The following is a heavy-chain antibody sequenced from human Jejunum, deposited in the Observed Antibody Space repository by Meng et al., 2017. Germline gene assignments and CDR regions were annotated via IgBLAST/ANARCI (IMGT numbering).Heavy chain of an antibody. Sequence: QVQLQQWGAGMLKTSETLSLTCAVVGESFSGYYWNWLRQSPGKGLEWIGQITYTGVVDYNPSLKSRVTIFVDTPKRQFSLNLTSVTAADPAVYYCARVLALIDSWGQGTLVTVSS. CDR1: GESFSGYY. D-gene: IGHD3-3*02. V-gene: IGHV4-34*02. CDR2: ITYTGVV. J-gene: IGHJ4*02. CDR3: ARVLALIDS.